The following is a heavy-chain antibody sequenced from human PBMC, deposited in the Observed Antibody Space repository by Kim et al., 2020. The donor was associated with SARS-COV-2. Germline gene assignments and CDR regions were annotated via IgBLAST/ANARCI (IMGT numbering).Heavy chain of an antibody. CDR3: AKGGLYFEH. Sequence: GGSLRLSCSASGFDFNPYFMAWVRQAPGKGLEWVSYTTGNGGSRYYADSVRGLFTISRDNSRNTLYLQLTSLRVDDTAVYYCAKGGLYFEHWGQGTLVTVSS. CDR2: TTGNGGSR. J-gene: IGHJ4*02. D-gene: IGHD3-10*01. CDR1: GFDFNPYF. V-gene: IGHV3-23*01.